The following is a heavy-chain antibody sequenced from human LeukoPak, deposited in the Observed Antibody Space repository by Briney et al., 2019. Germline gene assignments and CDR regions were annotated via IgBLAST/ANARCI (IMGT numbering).Heavy chain of an antibody. Sequence: GGSLRLSCAASVFTFRNYFIQWVRQAPGKGREWVAVTSSDLNVKLYADSVKGRFTMSKDDARKSLYLQMSSLRVEDTALYYCAKDRANWAIDDWGQGTQVTVSS. CDR1: VFTFRNYF. J-gene: IGHJ4*02. CDR2: TSSDLNVK. D-gene: IGHD2-2*02. V-gene: IGHV3-30*18. CDR3: AKDRANWAIDD.